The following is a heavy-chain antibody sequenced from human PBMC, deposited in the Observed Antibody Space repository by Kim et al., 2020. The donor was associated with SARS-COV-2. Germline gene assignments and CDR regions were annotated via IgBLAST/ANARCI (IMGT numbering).Heavy chain of an antibody. CDR1: GGSISSSSYY. J-gene: IGHJ3*02. CDR2: IYYSGST. Sequence: SETLSLTCTVSGGSISSSSYYWGWIRQPPGKGLEWIGSIYYSGSTYYNPSLKSRVTISVDTSKNQFSLKLSSVTAADTAVYYCARHSVLTEGDAFDIWG. D-gene: IGHD1-20*01. V-gene: IGHV4-39*01. CDR3: ARHSVLTEGDAFDI.